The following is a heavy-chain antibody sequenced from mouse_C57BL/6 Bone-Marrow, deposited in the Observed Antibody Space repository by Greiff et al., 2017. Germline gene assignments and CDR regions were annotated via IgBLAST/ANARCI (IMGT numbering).Heavy chain of an antibody. J-gene: IGHJ4*01. Sequence: QVQLKESGAELVKPGASVKMSCKVSGYTFTTYPIEWMKQNHGKSLEWIGNFHPYNDDTKYNEKFKGKATLTVEKSSSTFYVELSRLTSDDSAVYYCARISSSYAMDYWGQGTSVTGSS. V-gene: IGHV1-47*01. CDR3: ARISSSYAMDY. D-gene: IGHD1-1*01. CDR1: GYTFTTYP. CDR2: FHPYNDDT.